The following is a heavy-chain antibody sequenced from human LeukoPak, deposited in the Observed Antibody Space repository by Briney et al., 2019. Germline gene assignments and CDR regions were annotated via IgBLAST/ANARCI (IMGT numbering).Heavy chain of an antibody. CDR2: ISDTGNT. CDR1: GFTFSYYG. Sequence: GGTLRLSCAASGFTFSYYGMSWVRQAPGKGLEWVSAISDTGNTYHADSVQGRFTISRDSSKNTLFLQMNRLRPEDAAVYYCARAPVTTCRGAFCYPFDYWGLGTLVTVSS. V-gene: IGHV3-23*01. CDR3: ARAPVTTCRGAFCYPFDY. J-gene: IGHJ4*02. D-gene: IGHD2-15*01.